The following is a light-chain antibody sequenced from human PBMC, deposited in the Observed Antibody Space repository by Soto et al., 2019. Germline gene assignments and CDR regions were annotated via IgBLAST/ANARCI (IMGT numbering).Light chain of an antibody. J-gene: IGLJ2*01. CDR2: EVS. CDR3: SSYAASNNVV. Sequence: QSALTQPPSASGSPGQSVTISCTGTSSDVGGYNSVSWYQQHPGKAPKLMIYEVSKRPSGVPDRFSGSKSGNTASLTVSGLQAEDEADYYCSSYAASNNVVFGGGTKLTVL. CDR1: SSDVGGYNS. V-gene: IGLV2-8*01.